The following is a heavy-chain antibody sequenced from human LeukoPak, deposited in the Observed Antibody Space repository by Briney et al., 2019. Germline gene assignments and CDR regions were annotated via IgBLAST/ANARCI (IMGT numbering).Heavy chain of an antibody. D-gene: IGHD3-10*01. CDR1: GGSISSGDYY. CDR2: IYYSGST. CDR3: ARSITMVRGSGEGWFDP. J-gene: IGHJ5*02. V-gene: IGHV4-30-4*01. Sequence: SETLSLTCTVSGGSISSGDYYWSWIRQPPGKGLEWIGYIYYSGSTYYNPSLKSRVTISVDTSKNQFSLKLSSVTAADTAVYYCARSITMVRGSGEGWFDPWGQGTLVTASS.